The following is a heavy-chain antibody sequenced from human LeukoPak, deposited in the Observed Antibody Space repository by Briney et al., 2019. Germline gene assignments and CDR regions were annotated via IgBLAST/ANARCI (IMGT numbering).Heavy chain of an antibody. J-gene: IGHJ5*02. CDR3: ARGGRSSSWYFFWFDP. D-gene: IGHD6-13*01. CDR1: GSTFTGYY. Sequence: GASVKDACMASGSTFTGYYMHWVRQPPGQGLEWMGWINPNSGGTNYAQKFQGRVTMTRDTSISTAYMELSRLRSDDTAVYYCARGGRSSSWYFFWFDPWGKGYLDTVSS. V-gene: IGHV1-2*02. CDR2: INPNSGGT.